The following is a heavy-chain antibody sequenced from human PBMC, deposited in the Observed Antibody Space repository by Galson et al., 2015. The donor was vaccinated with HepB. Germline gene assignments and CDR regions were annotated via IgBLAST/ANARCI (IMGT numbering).Heavy chain of an antibody. V-gene: IGHV1-18*04. Sequence: SVKVSCKASGYTFTSYGISWVRQAPGQGLEWMGWISAYNGNTNYAQKLQGRVTMTTDTSTSTAYMELRSLRSDDTAVYYCARDCDSSGYYYYYYYGMDVWGQGTTVTVSS. CDR1: GYTFTSYG. J-gene: IGHJ6*02. D-gene: IGHD3-22*01. CDR2: ISAYNGNT. CDR3: ARDCDSSGYYYYYYYGMDV.